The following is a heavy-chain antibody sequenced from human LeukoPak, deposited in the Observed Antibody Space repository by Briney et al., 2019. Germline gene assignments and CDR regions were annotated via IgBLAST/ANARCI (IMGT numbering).Heavy chain of an antibody. CDR1: GYTFTSYG. D-gene: IGHD3-9*01. V-gene: IGHV1-18*01. J-gene: IGHJ4*02. CDR3: ARVSDPSGYFDWFPPSY. Sequence: ASVKVSCKASGYTFTSYGISWVRQAPGQGLEWMGWISAYNGNTNYAQKLQGRVTMTTDTSTSTAYMELRSLRSDDTAAYYCARVSDPSGYFDWFPPSYWGQGTLVTVSS. CDR2: ISAYNGNT.